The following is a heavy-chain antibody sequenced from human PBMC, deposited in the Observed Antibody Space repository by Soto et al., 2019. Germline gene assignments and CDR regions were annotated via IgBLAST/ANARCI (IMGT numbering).Heavy chain of an antibody. D-gene: IGHD3-22*01. V-gene: IGHV3-33*01. CDR3: ARDLDSSDDY. Sequence: GGSLRLSCAASVFTFSIYGMRWVRQAPGKGLDWVAVIWYDGSNKYYADSVKGRFTISRDNSKNTLYLQMNSLRAEDTAVYYCARDLDSSDDYWGQGTMVTVSS. J-gene: IGHJ4*02. CDR1: VFTFSIYG. CDR2: IWYDGSNK.